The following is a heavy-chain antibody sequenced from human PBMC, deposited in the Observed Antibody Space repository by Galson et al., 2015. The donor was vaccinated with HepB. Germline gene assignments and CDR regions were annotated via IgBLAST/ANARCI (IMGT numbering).Heavy chain of an antibody. Sequence: SVKVSCKASGYTFTTYSMNWVRQAPGQGLEWMGWINTNTGNPTYAQGFTGRFVFSLDTPVSTAYLQISSLKAEDTAIYYCARDRLQYYYGSGSYYTATAFDYWGQGTLVTVSS. CDR3: ARDRLQYYYGSGSYYTATAFDY. V-gene: IGHV7-4-1*02. CDR2: INTNTGNP. J-gene: IGHJ4*02. CDR1: GYTFTTYS. D-gene: IGHD3-10*01.